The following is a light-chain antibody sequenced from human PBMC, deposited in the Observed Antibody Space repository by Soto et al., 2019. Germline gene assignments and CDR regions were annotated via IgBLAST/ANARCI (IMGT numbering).Light chain of an antibody. CDR1: KLGDKY. V-gene: IGLV3-1*01. J-gene: IGLJ2*01. Sequence: SYELTQPPSLSVSPGQTASITCSGDKLGDKYACWYQQKPGQSPVLVIYQDTKRPSGIPERFFGSNSGNTATLTISGTQAMDEADYYCQAWDSSTVVFGGGTHLTVL. CDR3: QAWDSSTVV. CDR2: QDT.